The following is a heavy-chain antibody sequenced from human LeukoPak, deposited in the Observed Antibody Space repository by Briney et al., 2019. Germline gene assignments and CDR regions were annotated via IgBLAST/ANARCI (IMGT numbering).Heavy chain of an antibody. Sequence: GGSLRLSCAASGFTFSSYAMSWVRQAPGKGLEWVSAISGSGGSTYYADSEKGRFTISRDNSKNTLYLQMNSLRAEDTAVYYCAKDERYFDWLLVGWGQGTLVTVSS. CDR2: ISGSGGST. CDR1: GFTFSSYA. D-gene: IGHD3-9*01. CDR3: AKDERYFDWLLVG. J-gene: IGHJ4*02. V-gene: IGHV3-23*01.